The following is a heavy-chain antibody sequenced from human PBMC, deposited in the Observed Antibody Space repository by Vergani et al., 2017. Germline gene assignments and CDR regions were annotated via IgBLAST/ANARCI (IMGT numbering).Heavy chain of an antibody. D-gene: IGHD2/OR15-2a*01. Sequence: EVHLLESGGGQVEAGGSLRLSCVASGFTFSNSAMSWVRQTSGKGLEWVSAISGHGDRTYYADSVKGRFTISRDNSKNTVYLQMNSLRVDDTAVYYCAKDLGGCNSISCSYYMDVWGKGP. J-gene: IGHJ6*03. CDR2: ISGHGDRT. CDR3: AKDLGGCNSISCSYYMDV. CDR1: GFTFSNSA. V-gene: IGHV3-23*01.